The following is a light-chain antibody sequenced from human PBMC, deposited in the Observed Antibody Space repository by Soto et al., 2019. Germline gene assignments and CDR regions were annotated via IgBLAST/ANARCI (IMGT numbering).Light chain of an antibody. CDR2: EVS. J-gene: IGLJ1*01. Sequence: QSVLTQPPSASGSPGQSVTISCIGTSSDVGNYNYVSWYQQHPGKAPKLMIYEVSKRPSGVPDRFSGSKSGNTASLTVSGLQTDDEADYYCSSYAGSNNYVFGTGTRSPS. CDR1: SSDVGNYNY. V-gene: IGLV2-8*01. CDR3: SSYAGSNNYV.